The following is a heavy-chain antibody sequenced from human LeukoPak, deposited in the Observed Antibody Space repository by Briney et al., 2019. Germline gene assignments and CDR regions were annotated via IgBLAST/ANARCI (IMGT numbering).Heavy chain of an antibody. CDR1: GFMFSSYA. D-gene: IGHD5-18*01. Sequence: GGSLRLSCAASGFMFSSYAITWVRQAPGKGLEWVSAIGGSGAGTYYADSVKGRFTISRDNSRNTLYLQMNSLRVKDTAVYYCAKNGGDSYGTGHFDYWGQGTLVTVSS. CDR2: IGGSGAGT. V-gene: IGHV3-23*01. J-gene: IGHJ4*02. CDR3: AKNGGDSYGTGHFDY.